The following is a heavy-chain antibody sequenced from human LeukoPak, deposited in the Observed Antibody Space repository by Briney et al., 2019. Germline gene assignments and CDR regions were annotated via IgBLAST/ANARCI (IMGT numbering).Heavy chain of an antibody. CDR2: ISGSGGST. CDR1: GFTLSSYA. CDR3: AKGPLIEVAGTTWDY. D-gene: IGHD6-19*01. J-gene: IGHJ4*02. V-gene: IGHV3-23*01. Sequence: PGGSLRLSCAASGFTLSSYAMSWVRQAPGKGLEWVSAISGSGGSTYYADSVKGRFTISRDNSKNMLYLQMNSLRAEDTSVYYCAKGPLIEVAGTTWDYWGQGALVTVSS.